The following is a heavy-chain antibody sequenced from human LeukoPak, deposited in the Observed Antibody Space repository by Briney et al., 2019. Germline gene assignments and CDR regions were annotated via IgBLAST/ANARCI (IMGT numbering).Heavy chain of an antibody. Sequence: ASVKVSCKASGYTFTSYGISWVRQAPGQGLEWMGWISAYNGNTNYAQKLQGRVTMTTDTSTSTAYMELRSLRSDDTAVYYCARGIRILSYGFPDFDYWGQGTLVTVSS. J-gene: IGHJ4*02. CDR3: ARGIRILSYGFPDFDY. V-gene: IGHV1-18*01. CDR2: ISAYNGNT. D-gene: IGHD5-18*01. CDR1: GYTFTSYG.